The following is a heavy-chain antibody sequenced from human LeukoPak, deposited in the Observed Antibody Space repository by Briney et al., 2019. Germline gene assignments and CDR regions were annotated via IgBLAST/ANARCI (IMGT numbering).Heavy chain of an antibody. CDR1: GGSISSGDYY. CDR3: ARDRTGDLDY. Sequence: LSLTCTVSGGSISSGDYYWSWIRQPPGKGLEWISYISSDGSYIYYADSVKGRFTISRDNAKNSVYLQMNSLRVEDTAVYYCARDRTGDLDYWGQGTLVSVSS. CDR2: ISSDGSYI. V-gene: IGHV3-11*04. D-gene: IGHD3/OR15-3a*01. J-gene: IGHJ4*02.